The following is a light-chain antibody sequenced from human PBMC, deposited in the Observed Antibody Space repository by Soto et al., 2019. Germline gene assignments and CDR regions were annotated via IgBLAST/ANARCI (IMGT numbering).Light chain of an antibody. J-gene: IGKJ1*01. Sequence: DIVMTQSPDSLAVSLGERATINCKSSQSVLYSSNNKNYLAWYQQKPGQPPKLRIYWASTRESGGPDRFSGSGSGTDFTLTISSLQAEDVAFYYCQQYYRPWTFGQGTKVEIK. CDR1: QSVLYSSNNKNY. V-gene: IGKV4-1*01. CDR2: WAS. CDR3: QQYYRPWT.